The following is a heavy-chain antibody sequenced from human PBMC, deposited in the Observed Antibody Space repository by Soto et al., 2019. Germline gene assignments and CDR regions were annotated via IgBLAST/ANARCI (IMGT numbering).Heavy chain of an antibody. CDR2: IWYDGSNK. V-gene: IGHV3-33*01. CDR3: ARDLYYDFLPGFFWGYYHYVMAV. CDR1: GFTFISYG. Sequence: GGSLILSCAASGFTFISYGMHWVRQAPGKGPEWVAVIWYDGSNKYYADSVKGRFTISRDNSKNTLYLQMNSLRAEDTAVYYCARDLYYDFLPGFFWGYYHYVMAVWGQGTTVTVSS. D-gene: IGHD3-9*01. J-gene: IGHJ6*02.